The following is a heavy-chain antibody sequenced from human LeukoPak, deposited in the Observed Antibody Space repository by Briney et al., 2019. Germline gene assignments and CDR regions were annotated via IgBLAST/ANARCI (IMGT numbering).Heavy chain of an antibody. D-gene: IGHD7-27*01. J-gene: IGHJ4*02. Sequence: GGSLRLSCTASGFTFSSYTMTWVRQAPGKGLKWVSTITTGDGNTYYADSVKGRFTVSRDDSKNTLYLQMNSLRAEDAAVYYCAKDGGLWVSAHWGDSWGRGTLVTVSS. V-gene: IGHV3-23*01. CDR1: GFTFSSYT. CDR2: ITTGDGNT. CDR3: AKDGGLWVSAHWGDS.